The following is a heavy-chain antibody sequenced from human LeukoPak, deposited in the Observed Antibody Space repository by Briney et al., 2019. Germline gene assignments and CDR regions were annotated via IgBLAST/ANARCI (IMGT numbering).Heavy chain of an antibody. V-gene: IGHV1-8*01. D-gene: IGHD3-10*01. Sequence: ASLKVSCKASGYTFTTYDINWVRQATGQGLEWMGWMNPNSGNTGYVPKFQGRVTVTRNTSISTAYMELSSLRSDDTAVYYCAMRNGSGSLYFDYWGQGTLVTVSS. CDR3: AMRNGSGSLYFDY. J-gene: IGHJ4*02. CDR2: MNPNSGNT. CDR1: GYTFTTYD.